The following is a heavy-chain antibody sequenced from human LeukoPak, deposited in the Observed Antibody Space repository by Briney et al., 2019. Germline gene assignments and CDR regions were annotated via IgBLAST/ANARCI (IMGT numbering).Heavy chain of an antibody. CDR3: ARDYSSGWYRDKLYFDY. CDR1: GYTFTSYG. D-gene: IGHD6-19*01. CDR2: INPNSGGT. J-gene: IGHJ4*02. V-gene: IGHV1-2*02. Sequence: ASVKVSCKASGYTFTSYGISWVRQAPGQGLEWMGWINPNSGGTNYAQKFQGRVTMTRDTSISTAYMELSRLRSDDTAVYYCARDYSSGWYRDKLYFDYWGQGTLVTVSS.